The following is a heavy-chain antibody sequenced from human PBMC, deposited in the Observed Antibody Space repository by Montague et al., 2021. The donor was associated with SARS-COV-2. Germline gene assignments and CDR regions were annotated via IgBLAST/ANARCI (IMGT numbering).Heavy chain of an antibody. V-gene: IGHV3-7*01. CDR3: AKDHVPGDGRLLLDF. J-gene: IGHJ4*02. D-gene: IGHD3-10*02. Sequence: FRRLSCAASGFTSGDYQMTWVRQAPGKGLQWVANINQDETAKTYVDSVKGRFTISRDNAKNSLILQMNSLKGEDTAVYYCAKDHVPGDGRLLLDFWGQGTLVTVSS. CDR1: GFTSGDYQ. CDR2: INQDETAK.